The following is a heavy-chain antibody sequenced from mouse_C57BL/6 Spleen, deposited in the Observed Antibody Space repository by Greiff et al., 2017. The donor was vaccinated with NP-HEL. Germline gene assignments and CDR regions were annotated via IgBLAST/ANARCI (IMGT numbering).Heavy chain of an antibody. D-gene: IGHD1-1*01. J-gene: IGHJ2*01. V-gene: IGHV1-82*01. Sequence: VKLQESGPELVKPGASVKISCKASGYAFSSSWMNWVKQRPGKGLEWIGRIYPGDGDTNYNGKFKGKATLTADKSSSTAYMQLSSLTSEDSAVYFCARGKYYGSSYDYFDYWGQGTTLTVSS. CDR1: GYAFSSSW. CDR2: IYPGDGDT. CDR3: ARGKYYGSSYDYFDY.